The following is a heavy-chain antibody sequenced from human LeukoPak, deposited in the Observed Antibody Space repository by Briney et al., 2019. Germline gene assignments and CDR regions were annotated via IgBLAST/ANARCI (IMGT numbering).Heavy chain of an antibody. V-gene: IGHV3-15*01. CDR1: GFTFSNGW. Sequence: SGGSLRLSCAASGFTFSNGWMSWVRQAPGKGLEWVGRIKSKSERGTTDYAAPVKGRFTISRDGSTNTVYLHMNSLKTEDTAVYFCTSNLYCSTSSCYTLDNWGQGTLVAVSP. D-gene: IGHD2-2*02. J-gene: IGHJ4*02. CDR3: TSNLYCSTSSCYTLDN. CDR2: IKSKSERGTT.